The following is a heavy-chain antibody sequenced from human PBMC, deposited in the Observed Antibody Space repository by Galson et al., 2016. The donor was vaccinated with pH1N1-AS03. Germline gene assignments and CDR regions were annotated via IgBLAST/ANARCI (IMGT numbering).Heavy chain of an antibody. CDR2: IYESGST. CDR3: ARVYDGSSFDY. V-gene: IGHV4-4*02. CDR1: GGSIFSTNW. J-gene: IGHJ4*02. Sequence: SETLSLTCAVSGGSIFSTNWWSWVRQPPGKGLEWIGEIYESGSTNYNPSLKSRVTISVDKSKNQFSMKVTSVTAADTAVYYCARVYDGSSFDYWGQGTLGTVSS. D-gene: IGHD1-26*01.